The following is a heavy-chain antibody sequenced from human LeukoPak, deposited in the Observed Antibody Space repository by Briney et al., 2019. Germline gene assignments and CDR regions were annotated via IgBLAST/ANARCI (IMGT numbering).Heavy chain of an antibody. V-gene: IGHV3-20*04. Sequence: GGSLRLSCAASGLTFDDYGMGWVRQAPGKGLEWVSGINWNGGSTGYADSVKGRFTISRDNAKNSLYLQMNSLRAEDTALYYCARKGGPATYFDYWGQGTLVTVSS. J-gene: IGHJ4*02. CDR2: INWNGGST. CDR1: GLTFDDYG. D-gene: IGHD2-2*01. CDR3: ARKGGPATYFDY.